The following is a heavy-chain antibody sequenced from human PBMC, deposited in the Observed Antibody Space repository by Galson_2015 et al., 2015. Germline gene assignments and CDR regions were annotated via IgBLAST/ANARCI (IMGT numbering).Heavy chain of an antibody. Sequence: SLRLSCAASGFTFSSYWMHWVRQAPGKGLVWVSRINSDGSSTTYADSVKGRFTISRDNAKNTVYLQMNSLSPEDTAMYYCATNAHYYYYYYMDVWGKGTTVTVSS. J-gene: IGHJ6*03. CDR3: ATNAHYYYYYYMDV. CDR1: GFTFSSYW. CDR2: INSDGSST. V-gene: IGHV3-74*01.